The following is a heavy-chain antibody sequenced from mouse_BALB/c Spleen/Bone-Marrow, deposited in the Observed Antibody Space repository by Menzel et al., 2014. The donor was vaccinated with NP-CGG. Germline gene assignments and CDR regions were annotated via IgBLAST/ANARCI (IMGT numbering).Heavy chain of an antibody. CDR1: GFTFSSFG. CDR3: ARSRGNYLYYAMDY. CDR2: ISSGSSTI. Sequence: EVHLVESGGGLVQPGGSRKLSCAASGFTFSSFGMNWVRQAPEKGLEWVAYISSGSSTIYYADTVRGRFTISRDNPKNTLFLQMTSLRSEDTAMYYCARSRGNYLYYAMDYWGQGTSVTVSS. J-gene: IGHJ4*01. D-gene: IGHD2-1*01. V-gene: IGHV5-17*02.